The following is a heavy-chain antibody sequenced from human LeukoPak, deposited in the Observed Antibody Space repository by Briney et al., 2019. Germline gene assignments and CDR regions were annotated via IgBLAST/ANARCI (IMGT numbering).Heavy chain of an antibody. CDR1: GFTFSVYA. Sequence: GGSLRLSCAASGFTFSVYAIGWVRQARGKGGEGVAAISNRGDSTQYADYGKGRFTICRDNTKNTLQMQMNSLSGEDPAVYYCAKGYLAPGPTYDYRGQGALVPVS. J-gene: IGHJ4*02. CDR3: AKGYLAPGPTYDY. V-gene: IGHV3-23*01. CDR2: ISNRGDST. D-gene: IGHD1-26*01.